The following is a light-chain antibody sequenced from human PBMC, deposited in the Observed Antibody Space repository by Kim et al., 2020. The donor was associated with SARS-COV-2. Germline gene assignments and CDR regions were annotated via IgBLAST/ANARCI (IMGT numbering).Light chain of an antibody. Sequence: EIVLTQSPATLSLSPGERATLSCRASQSVSSYLAWYQQKRGQAPRLLFYGASSRATGTPDRMTGGGSGTDFTLTISRLEPEDFAVYYCQQYGDSPYTFGQGTKLEI. J-gene: IGKJ2*01. V-gene: IGKV3-20*01. CDR3: QQYGDSPYT. CDR1: QSVSSY. CDR2: GAS.